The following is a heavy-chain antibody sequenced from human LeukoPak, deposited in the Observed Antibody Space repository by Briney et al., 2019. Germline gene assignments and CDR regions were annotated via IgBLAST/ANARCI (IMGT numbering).Heavy chain of an antibody. CDR1: GYTFTGYY. V-gene: IGHV1-2*02. D-gene: IGHD3-22*01. CDR2: INPNSGGT. Sequence: ASVKVSCTASGYTFTGYYLHWVRQAPGQGLEWMGWINPNSGGTNYAQKFQGRVTMTRDTSISTAYMELSSLRSEDTAVYYCARTYYYDSSGYYFDYWGQGTLVTVSS. CDR3: ARTYYYDSSGYYFDY. J-gene: IGHJ4*02.